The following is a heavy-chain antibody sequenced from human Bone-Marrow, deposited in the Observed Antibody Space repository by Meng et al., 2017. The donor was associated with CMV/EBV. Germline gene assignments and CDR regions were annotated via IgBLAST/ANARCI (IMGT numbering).Heavy chain of an antibody. CDR2: IRYDGSNK. J-gene: IGHJ3*02. D-gene: IGHD3-10*01. V-gene: IGHV3-30*02. CDR1: GFTFSSYG. Sequence: GGSLRLSCAASGFTFSSYGMHWVRQAPGKGLEWVAFIRYDGSNKYYADSVKGRFTISRDNSKNTLYLQMNSLRAEDTAVYYCAKGVLREIDAVDIWGQGTMVTVSS. CDR3: AKGVLREIDAVDI.